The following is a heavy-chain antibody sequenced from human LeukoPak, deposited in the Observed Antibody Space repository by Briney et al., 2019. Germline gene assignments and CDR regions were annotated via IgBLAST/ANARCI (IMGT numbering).Heavy chain of an antibody. Sequence: GESLKISCKGSGYSFTSYWIGWVRQMPGKGLEWMGIIYPGDSDTRYSPSFQGQVTISADKSISTAYPQWSSLKASDTAMYYCAKSEDYYYYGMDVWGQGTTVTVSS. V-gene: IGHV5-51*01. J-gene: IGHJ6*02. CDR2: IYPGDSDT. CDR1: GYSFTSYW. CDR3: AKSEDYYYYGMDV.